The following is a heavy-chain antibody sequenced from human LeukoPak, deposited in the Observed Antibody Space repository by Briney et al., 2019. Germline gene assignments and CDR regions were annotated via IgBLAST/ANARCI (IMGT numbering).Heavy chain of an antibody. CDR2: IIPIFGTA. J-gene: IGHJ5*02. V-gene: IGHV1-69*13. D-gene: IGHD2-21*02. Sequence: ASVKVSCKASGGTFSSYAISWVRQAPGQGLEWMGGIIPIFGTANYAQKFQGRVTITADESTSTAYMELSRLRSDDTAVYYCARAYCGGDCYSGPFDPWGQGTLVTVSS. CDR1: GGTFSSYA. CDR3: ARAYCGGDCYSGPFDP.